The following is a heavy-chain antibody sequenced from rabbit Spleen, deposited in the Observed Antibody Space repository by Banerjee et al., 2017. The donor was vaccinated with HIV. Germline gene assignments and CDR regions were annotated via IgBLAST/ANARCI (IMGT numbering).Heavy chain of an antibody. J-gene: IGHJ4*01. CDR2: IGSGSGDT. Sequence: QEELVESGGGLVQPEGSLTLTCTASGFSFSSGYYISWVRQAPGKGLEWIGCIGSGSGDTWYASWAKGRFTISKTSSTTLTLQMNSLTAADTATYLCARDPTPIDNDGAPDYFRLWGPGTLVTV. CDR3: ARDPTPIDNDGAPDYFRL. CDR1: GFSFSSGYY. V-gene: IGHV1S45*01. D-gene: IGHD7-1*01.